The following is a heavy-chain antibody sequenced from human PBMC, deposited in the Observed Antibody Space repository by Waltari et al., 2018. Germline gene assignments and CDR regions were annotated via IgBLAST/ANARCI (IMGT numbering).Heavy chain of an antibody. J-gene: IGHJ6*02. CDR3: ARGGDFIVGTDYGMDV. Sequence: QVQLQQWGAGLLKPSETLSLTCAVYGGSFSGYYWSWIRQPPGKGLEWIGEINPSGSTNYNPSLKSRVTISVYTSKNQFSLKLSSVTAADTAVYYCARGGDFIVGTDYGMDVWGQGTTVTVSS. CDR1: GGSFSGYY. V-gene: IGHV4-34*01. CDR2: INPSGST. D-gene: IGHD2-15*01.